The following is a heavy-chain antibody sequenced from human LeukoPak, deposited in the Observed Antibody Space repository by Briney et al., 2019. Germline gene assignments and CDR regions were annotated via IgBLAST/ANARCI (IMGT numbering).Heavy chain of an antibody. CDR3: ARHVAYGPLEI. V-gene: IGHV4-39*01. CDR1: GASISSSNYF. Sequence: SETLSLTCSVSGASISSSNYFWDWNRQPPGKGLEWIGNIYYSGFTDYNPSLKSRVTMSVDTSNNQFSLEVNSVTAADTAVYYCARHVAYGPLEIWGQGTMVTVSS. CDR2: IYYSGFT. J-gene: IGHJ3*02. D-gene: IGHD3-10*01.